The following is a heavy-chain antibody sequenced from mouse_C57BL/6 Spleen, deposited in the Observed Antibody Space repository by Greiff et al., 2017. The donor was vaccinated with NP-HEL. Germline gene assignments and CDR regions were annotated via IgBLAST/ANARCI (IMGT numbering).Heavy chain of an antibody. D-gene: IGHD1-1*01. CDR1: GFTFTSYW. Sequence: QVQLQQPGAELVKPGASVKLSCKASGFTFTSYWMQWVKQRPGQGLEWIGEIFPSDSYTNYNQKFKGKAIWTVDTTSSTAYMQLSSLTSEDSAVYYCATSYYGRDDWGQGTTLTVSS. J-gene: IGHJ2*01. CDR2: IFPSDSYT. V-gene: IGHV1-50*01. CDR3: ATSYYGRDD.